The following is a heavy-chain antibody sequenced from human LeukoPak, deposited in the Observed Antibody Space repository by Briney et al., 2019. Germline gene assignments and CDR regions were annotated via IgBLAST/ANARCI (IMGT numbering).Heavy chain of an antibody. CDR2: IKRDGSDN. CDR1: XXTFSSHY. D-gene: IGHD6-19*01. Sequence: PGGSLRLSCAVXXXTFSSHYMSWVRQAPGKGLEWGAQIKRDGSDNNCVDSVKGRFTSSRDSAKNSLYLQMNSLRVEDTALYYCARHSGWAFDSWGQGTLVTVSS. CDR3: ARHSGWAFDS. J-gene: IGHJ4*02. V-gene: IGHV3-7*03.